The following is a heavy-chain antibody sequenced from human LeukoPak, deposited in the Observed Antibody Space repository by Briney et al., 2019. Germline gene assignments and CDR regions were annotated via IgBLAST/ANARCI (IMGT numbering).Heavy chain of an antibody. CDR3: ARRRYSGSSQHFDY. J-gene: IGHJ4*02. D-gene: IGHD1-26*01. CDR2: ISPGGGPT. Sequence: GGSLRLSCAGSGFPFSSHGMNWVRQAPGKGLEWVSGISPGGGPTYYADSVKGRFTISRDNSKNTLYLQMNSLRAEDTAVYYCARRRYSGSSQHFDYWGQGTLVTVSS. CDR1: GFPFSSHG. V-gene: IGHV3-23*01.